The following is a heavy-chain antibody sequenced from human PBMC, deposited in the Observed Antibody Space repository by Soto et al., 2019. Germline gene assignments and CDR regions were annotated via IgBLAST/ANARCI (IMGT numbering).Heavy chain of an antibody. Sequence: SETLSLPCSVSGGSFKSGSYSWSWIRQHPGKGLEWIGYVYHTGSTSYNPSLKSRVSISMDTSKNQFSLNLDSVTAADTAVYFCARDVDYFDSWCQGTLVTVXS. CDR1: GGSFKSGSYS. CDR2: VYHTGST. J-gene: IGHJ4*02. CDR3: ARDVDYFDS. V-gene: IGHV4-61*01.